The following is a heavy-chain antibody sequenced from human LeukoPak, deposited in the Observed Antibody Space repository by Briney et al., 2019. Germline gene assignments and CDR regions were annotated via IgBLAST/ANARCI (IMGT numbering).Heavy chain of an antibody. V-gene: IGHV4-39*01. Sequence: KPSETVSLTCTVSGGSISSSSYYWGWIRQPPGKGLEWIGSIYYSGSTYYNPSLKSRVTISVDTSKNQFSLKLSSVTAADTAVYYCARQNYDFWSGPPALFDPWGQGTLVTVSS. CDR2: IYYSGST. J-gene: IGHJ5*02. CDR3: ARQNYDFWSGPPALFDP. D-gene: IGHD3-3*01. CDR1: GGSISSSSYY.